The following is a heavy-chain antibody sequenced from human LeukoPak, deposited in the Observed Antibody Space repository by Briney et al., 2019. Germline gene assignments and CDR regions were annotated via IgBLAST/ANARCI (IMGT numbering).Heavy chain of an antibody. CDR1: GYTFSSYD. J-gene: IGHJ3*02. D-gene: IGHD5-12*01. V-gene: IGHV1-8*03. CDR3: ARALGGQGYSGYPDAFDI. CDR2: MNPNSGKT. Sequence: ASVKVSCKASGYTFSSYDINWARQATGQGLEWMGWMNPNSGKTGYAQKFQSRVTITRNTSISTAYMELSSLRSEDTAVYYCARALGGQGYSGYPDAFDIWGQGTMVTVSS.